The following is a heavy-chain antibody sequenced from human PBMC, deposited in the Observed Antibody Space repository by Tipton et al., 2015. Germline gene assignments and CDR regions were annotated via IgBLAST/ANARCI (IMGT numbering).Heavy chain of an antibody. V-gene: IGHV4-61*01. CDR3: ARGPWRTFDY. Sequence: TLSLTCTVSGGSVSSGSYYWSWIRQPPGKGLEWIGYISFSDTTHYNPSLKSRITISVDTSKNQFSLKLSSVTAADTALYYCARGPWRTFDYWGQGTLVSVSS. J-gene: IGHJ4*02. D-gene: IGHD1-1*01. CDR2: ISFSDTT. CDR1: GGSVSSGSYY.